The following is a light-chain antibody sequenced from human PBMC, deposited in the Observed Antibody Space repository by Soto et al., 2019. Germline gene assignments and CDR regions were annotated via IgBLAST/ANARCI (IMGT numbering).Light chain of an antibody. CDR1: QSVSSY. Sequence: EIVLTQSPATLSLSPGERATLSCRASQSVSSYLAWYQQKPGQAPRLLIYDALNRATGIPARFSGSWSGTDFPLTISSLEPEDFAVYYCQQRSNWPPLTFGGGTKVEI. J-gene: IGKJ4*01. CDR3: QQRSNWPPLT. CDR2: DAL. V-gene: IGKV3-11*01.